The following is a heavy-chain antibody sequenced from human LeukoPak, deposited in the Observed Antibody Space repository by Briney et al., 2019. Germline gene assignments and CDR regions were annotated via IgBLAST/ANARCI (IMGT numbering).Heavy chain of an antibody. CDR2: IYPGDSDT. D-gene: IGHD3-16*01. J-gene: IGHJ5*02. CDR3: AIFDFLFGEIDNWFDP. V-gene: IGHV5-51*01. CDR1: GYNFSNYW. Sequence: GESLKISCKGSGYNFSNYWIAWVRQMPGKGLEWMGIIYPGDSDTRYSPSFQGQVTISVDKSISTAYLQWSSLKASDTAMYYCAIFDFLFGEIDNWFDPWGQGTQVTVSS.